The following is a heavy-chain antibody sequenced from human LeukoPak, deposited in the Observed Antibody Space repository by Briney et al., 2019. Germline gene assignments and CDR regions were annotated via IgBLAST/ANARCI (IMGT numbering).Heavy chain of an antibody. V-gene: IGHV3-33*01. CDR2: IWYDGSNK. CDR3: ARKGYYYDSSAYYSFDY. CDR1: GFTFSSYG. J-gene: IGHJ4*02. D-gene: IGHD3-22*01. Sequence: GGSLRLSCAASGFTFSSYGMHWVRQAPGKGLEWVAVIWYDGSNKYYADSVKGRFTISRDNSKNTLYLQMNSLRAEDTAVYYCARKGYYYDSSAYYSFDYWGQGTLVTVSS.